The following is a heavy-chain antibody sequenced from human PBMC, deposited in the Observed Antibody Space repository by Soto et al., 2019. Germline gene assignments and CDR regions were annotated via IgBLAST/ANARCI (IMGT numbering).Heavy chain of an antibody. CDR2: IKQDGSEK. J-gene: IGHJ6*03. CDR3: ARVPDYYYYYMDV. Sequence: GGSLRLSCAASGFTFSSYWMSWVRQAPGKGLEWVANIKQDGSEKYYVDSVKGRFTISRDNAKNSLYLQMNSLRAEDTAVYYCARVPDYYYYYMDVWGKGTTVTVSS. CDR1: GFTFSSYW. V-gene: IGHV3-7*01.